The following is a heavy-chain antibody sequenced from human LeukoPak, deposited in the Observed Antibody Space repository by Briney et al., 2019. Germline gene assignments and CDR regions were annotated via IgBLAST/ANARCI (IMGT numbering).Heavy chain of an antibody. CDR3: AKHTIGYAFDY. D-gene: IGHD3-9*01. Sequence: GGSLRLSCAASGFTFSSYSMNWVRQAPGKGLEWVSYICSSSSTIYYADSVKGRFTISRDNAKNSLYLQMNSLRAEDTAVYYCAKHTIGYAFDYWGQGTLVTVSS. CDR1: GFTFSSYS. CDR2: ICSSSSTI. V-gene: IGHV3-48*01. J-gene: IGHJ4*02.